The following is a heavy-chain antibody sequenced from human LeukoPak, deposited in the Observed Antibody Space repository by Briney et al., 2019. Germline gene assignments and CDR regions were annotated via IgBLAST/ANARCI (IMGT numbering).Heavy chain of an antibody. CDR1: GFTFSSYG. CDR2: IYSGGST. D-gene: IGHD3-22*01. V-gene: IGHV3-NL1*01. CDR3: AKDLPYYYDSSGYPDY. J-gene: IGHJ4*02. Sequence: GRSLRLSCAASGFTFSSYGMHWVRQAPGKGLEWVSVIYSGGSTYYADSVKGRFTISRDNAKNSLYLQMNSLRAEDTALYYCAKDLPYYYDSSGYPDYWGQGTLVTVSS.